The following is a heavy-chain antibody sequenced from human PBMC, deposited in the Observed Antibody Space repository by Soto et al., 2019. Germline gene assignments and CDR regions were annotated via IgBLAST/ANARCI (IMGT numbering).Heavy chain of an antibody. D-gene: IGHD5-18*01. J-gene: IGHJ4*02. CDR1: GFTFSSYA. CDR3: ARAPVRIQLWLQN. V-gene: IGHV3-30-3*01. Sequence: QVQLVESGGGVVQPGRSLRLSCAASGFTFSSYAMHWVRQAPGKGLEWVAVISYDGSNKYYADSVKGRFTNSRDNSKNTLYLQMNSLRAEDTAVYYCARAPVRIQLWLQNWGQGTLVTVSS. CDR2: ISYDGSNK.